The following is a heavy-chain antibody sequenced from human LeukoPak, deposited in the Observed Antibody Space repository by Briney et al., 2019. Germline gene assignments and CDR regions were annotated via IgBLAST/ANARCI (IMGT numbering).Heavy chain of an antibody. CDR2: ISSNGGST. V-gene: IGHV3-64*01. CDR3: ARGGLLWFGELSGY. J-gene: IGHJ4*02. D-gene: IGHD3-10*01. Sequence: GGSLRLSCAASGFTFSSYAMSWVRQAPGKGLEYVSVISSNGGSTYYANSVKGRFTISRDNSKNTLYLQMGSLRAEDMAVYYCARGGLLWFGELSGYWGQGTPVTVSS. CDR1: GFTFSSYA.